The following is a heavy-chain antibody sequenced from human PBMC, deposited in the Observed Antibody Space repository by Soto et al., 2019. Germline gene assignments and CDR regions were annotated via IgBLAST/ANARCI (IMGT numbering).Heavy chain of an antibody. CDR1: GFTFSDHA. D-gene: IGHD4-17*01. V-gene: IGHV3-33*01. Sequence: QVQLVASGGGVVQPGTSLRLSCEASGFTFSDHAMHWVRQAPGKGLEWVAVVWFDGGNKFYTDSVKGRFTISRDNSKNTLFLQMNSLRVVDTAVYYCARAPAGDYTLYYYYTMDVWGQGTPVTVSS. J-gene: IGHJ6*02. CDR3: ARAPAGDYTLYYYYTMDV. CDR2: VWFDGGNK.